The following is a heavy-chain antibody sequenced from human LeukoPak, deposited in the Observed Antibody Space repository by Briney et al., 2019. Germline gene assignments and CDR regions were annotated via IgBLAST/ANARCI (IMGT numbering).Heavy chain of an antibody. CDR1: GGSISSGSYY. CDR3: AREDRVVVVPAATWGYYYYMDV. CDR2: IYASGST. D-gene: IGHD2-2*01. V-gene: IGHV4-61*02. Sequence: SETLSLTCTVSGGSISSGSYYWSWIRQPAGKGLEWIGRIYASGSTNYNPSLKSRVTISVDTSKNQFSLKLSSVTAADTAVYYCAREDRVVVVPAATWGYYYYMDVWGKGTTVTVSS. J-gene: IGHJ6*03.